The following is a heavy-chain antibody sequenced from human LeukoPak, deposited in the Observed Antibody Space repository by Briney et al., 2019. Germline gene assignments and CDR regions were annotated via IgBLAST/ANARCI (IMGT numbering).Heavy chain of an antibody. Sequence: SETLSLTCTVSGGSISSSSYYWGWIRQPPGKGLEWIGSIYYSGSTYYNPSLKSRVTISVCTSKNQFSLKLSSVTAADTAVYYCERVRGVLRFLEWLLYNWFDPWGQGTLVTVSS. CDR2: IYYSGST. CDR3: ERVRGVLRFLEWLLYNWFDP. CDR1: GGSISSSSYY. V-gene: IGHV4-39*07. J-gene: IGHJ5*02. D-gene: IGHD3-3*01.